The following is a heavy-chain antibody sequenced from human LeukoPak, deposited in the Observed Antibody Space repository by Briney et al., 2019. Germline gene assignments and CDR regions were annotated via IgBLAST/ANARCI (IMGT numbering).Heavy chain of an antibody. CDR3: AKDFQGTVTTPYDS. D-gene: IGHD4-17*01. Sequence: PGGSLRLSCLASGFTFNTYAMSWVRRAPGKGLEWVSAISASGGSTYYAGSVKGRFTISRDISKNTLYLQMNSLRAEDTAAYFCAKDFQGTVTTPYDSWGQGTLVTVSS. J-gene: IGHJ4*02. V-gene: IGHV3-23*01. CDR2: ISASGGST. CDR1: GFTFNTYA.